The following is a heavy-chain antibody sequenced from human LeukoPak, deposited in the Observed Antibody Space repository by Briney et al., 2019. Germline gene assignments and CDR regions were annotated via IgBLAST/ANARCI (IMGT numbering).Heavy chain of an antibody. CDR1: GGSISSGGYY. D-gene: IGHD1-7*01. CDR2: IYYSGST. V-gene: IGHV4-61*08. J-gene: IGHJ3*02. Sequence: PSETLSLTCTVSGGSISSGGYYWSWIRQPPGKGLEWIGYIYYSGSTNYNPSLKSRVTISVDTSKNQFSLKLSSVTAADTAVYYCASGWNYPDAFDIWGQGTMVTVSS. CDR3: ASGWNYPDAFDI.